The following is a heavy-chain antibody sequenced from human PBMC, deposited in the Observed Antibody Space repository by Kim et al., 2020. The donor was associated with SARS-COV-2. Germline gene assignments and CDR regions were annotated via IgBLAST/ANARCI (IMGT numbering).Heavy chain of an antibody. J-gene: IGHJ4*01. V-gene: IGHV4-34*01. Sequence: SETLSLTCAVYGGSFSGYYWSWIRQPPGKGLDWIGEINQSGSTNYNPSLKRRVTISVDTSKKQFSLKLNSVTAADTAVYYCARGFHYYYASGPRGDYF. CDR3: ARGFHYYYASGPRGDYF. CDR2: INQSGST. D-gene: IGHD3-10*01. CDR1: GGSFSGYY.